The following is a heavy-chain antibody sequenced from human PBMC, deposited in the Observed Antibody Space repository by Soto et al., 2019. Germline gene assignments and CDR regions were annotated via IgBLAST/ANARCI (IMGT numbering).Heavy chain of an antibody. D-gene: IGHD3-3*01. V-gene: IGHV4-30-4*01. CDR3: ARGFWSGYFSHVAYFDY. CDR2: IYYSGST. CDR1: GGSISSGDYY. Sequence: QVQLQESGPGLVKPSQTLSLTCTVSGGSISSGDYYWSWIRQPPGKGLEWIGYIYYSGSTYYNPSLKSRVTISVDTSKNQFSLKLSSVTAADTAVYYCARGFWSGYFSHVAYFDYWGQGTLVTVSS. J-gene: IGHJ4*02.